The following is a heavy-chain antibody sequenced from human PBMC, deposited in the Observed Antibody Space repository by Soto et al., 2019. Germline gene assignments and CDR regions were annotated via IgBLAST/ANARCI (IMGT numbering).Heavy chain of an antibody. V-gene: IGHV3-30-3*01. D-gene: IGHD6-13*01. CDR2: ISYDGSNK. CDR3: ARDRYRSSSWYRVYYYYGMDV. J-gene: IGHJ6*02. Sequence: PGGSLRLSCAASGFTFSSYAMHWVRQAPGKGLEWVAVISYDGSNKYYADSVKGRFTISRDNSKNTLYLQMNSLRAEDTAVYYCARDRYRSSSWYRVYYYYGMDVWGQGTTVTVSS. CDR1: GFTFSSYA.